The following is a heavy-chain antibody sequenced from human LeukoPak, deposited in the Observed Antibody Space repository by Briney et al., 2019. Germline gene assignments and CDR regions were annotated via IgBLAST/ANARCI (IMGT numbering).Heavy chain of an antibody. Sequence: GASVKVSCKASGYTFTSYYMHWVRQAPGQGLEWMGGIIPIFGTANYAQKFQGRVTITADESTSTAYMELSSLRSEDTAVYYCARVHLGYFDYWGQGTLVTVSS. D-gene: IGHD3-10*01. CDR1: GYTFTSYY. CDR3: ARVHLGYFDY. V-gene: IGHV1-69*13. CDR2: IIPIFGTA. J-gene: IGHJ4*02.